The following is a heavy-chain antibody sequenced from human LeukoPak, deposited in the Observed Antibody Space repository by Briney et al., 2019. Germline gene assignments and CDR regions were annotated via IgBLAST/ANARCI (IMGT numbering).Heavy chain of an antibody. Sequence: GRSLRLSCAASGFTFDDYAMHWVRQAPGKGLVWVSRIKSDGSTTTYADSVKGRFTISRDNAKNTLYLQMNSLRAEDTAVYYCARDQTYGDYWYFDLWGRGTLVTVSS. CDR2: IKSDGSTT. CDR1: GFTFDDYA. D-gene: IGHD4-17*01. CDR3: ARDQTYGDYWYFDL. J-gene: IGHJ2*01. V-gene: IGHV3-74*01.